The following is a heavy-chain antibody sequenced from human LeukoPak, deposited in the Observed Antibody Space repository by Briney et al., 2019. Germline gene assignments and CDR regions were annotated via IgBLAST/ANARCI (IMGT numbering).Heavy chain of an antibody. J-gene: IGHJ4*02. Sequence: GGSLRLSCTASGSSVSITYMSWIRQAPGKGLEWVSVIYSSNNTYYADSVKDRFIISRDNSKSTLYLQMNDLRAEDTAVYYCARDDDDEGPDWGQGTLVTVSS. CDR2: IYSSNNT. CDR1: GSSVSITY. V-gene: IGHV3-66*01. D-gene: IGHD3-16*01. CDR3: ARDDDDEGPD.